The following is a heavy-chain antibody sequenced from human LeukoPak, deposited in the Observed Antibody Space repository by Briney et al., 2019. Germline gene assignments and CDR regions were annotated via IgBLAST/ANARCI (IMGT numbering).Heavy chain of an antibody. J-gene: IGHJ4*02. V-gene: IGHV4-59*01. CDR2: IYYSGST. CDR1: GGSISSYY. CDR3: ARGTVEMATIPDY. Sequence: KASETLSLTCTVSGGSISSYYWSWIRQPPGKGLEWIGYIYYSGSTNYNPSLKSRVTISVDTSKNQFSLKLSSVTAADTAVYYCARGTVEMATIPDYWGQGTLVTVSS. D-gene: IGHD5-24*01.